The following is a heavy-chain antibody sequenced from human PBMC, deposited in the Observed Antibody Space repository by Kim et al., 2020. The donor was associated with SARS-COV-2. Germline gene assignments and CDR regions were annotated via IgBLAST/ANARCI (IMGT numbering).Heavy chain of an antibody. Sequence: TYADPVRGRFAISRDDAKNTLYLQMNRLRADDTAVYYCARDEGSGLGYWGQGTLVTVSS. V-gene: IGHV3-74*01. J-gene: IGHJ4*02. CDR3: ARDEGSGLGY. D-gene: IGHD6-19*01.